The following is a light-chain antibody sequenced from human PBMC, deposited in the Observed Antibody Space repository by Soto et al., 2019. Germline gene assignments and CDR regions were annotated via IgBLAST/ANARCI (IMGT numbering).Light chain of an antibody. CDR2: DTS. CDR1: QGIGYT. J-gene: IGKJ4*01. CDR3: QPYNNWPLT. Sequence: EVLMRQSPSTLAVSPGEGAPLSCRASQGIGYTLAWYQHKPGQTPRLLIYDTSTRSTGVPTRYSGSRSGAEFTLTINSLQSEDFEVYYCQPYNNWPLTFGGGTKVDIK. V-gene: IGKV3-15*01.